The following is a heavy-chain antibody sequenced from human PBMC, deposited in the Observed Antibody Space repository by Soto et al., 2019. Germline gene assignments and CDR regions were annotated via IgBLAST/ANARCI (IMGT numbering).Heavy chain of an antibody. J-gene: IGHJ4*02. D-gene: IGHD6-19*01. Sequence: KTSETLSLTCAVYGGSFSGYYWSWIRQPPGKGLEWIGEIYHSGSTNYNPSLKSRATISVDTSKNQFSLKLSSVTAADTAVYYCARAEGTQQWLADYWGQGTLVTVSS. CDR1: GGSFSGYY. CDR2: IYHSGST. CDR3: ARAEGTQQWLADY. V-gene: IGHV4-34*01.